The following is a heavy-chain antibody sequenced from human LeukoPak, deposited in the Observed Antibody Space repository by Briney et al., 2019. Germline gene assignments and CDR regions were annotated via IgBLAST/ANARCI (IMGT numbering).Heavy chain of an antibody. V-gene: IGHV1-69*06. D-gene: IGHD4-23*01. J-gene: IGHJ3*02. CDR3: ARTYGGNLNDAFDI. CDR2: IIPIFGTA. Sequence: SSVKVSCKASGGTFSSYAISWVRQAPGQGLEWMGGIIPIFGTANYAQKFQGRVTITADKSTSTAYMELSSLRSEDTAVYYCARTYGGNLNDAFDIWGQGTMVTVSS. CDR1: GGTFSSYA.